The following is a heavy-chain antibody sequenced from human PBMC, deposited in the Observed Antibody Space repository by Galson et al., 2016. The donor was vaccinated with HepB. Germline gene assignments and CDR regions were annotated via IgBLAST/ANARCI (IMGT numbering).Heavy chain of an antibody. V-gene: IGHV3-30*18. CDR2: ISYDGSNI. CDR1: GFTFNTKG. D-gene: IGHD2-21*02. CDR3: AKLDCGRDCPRDD. Sequence: SLRLSCAASGFTFNTKGLHWVRQAPGKGLEWVADISYDGSNIHYADSVKGRFTVSRDNSKNTLFLQMNSLRVEDTAVYYCAKLDCGRDCPRDDWGQGTQVTVS. J-gene: IGHJ4*02.